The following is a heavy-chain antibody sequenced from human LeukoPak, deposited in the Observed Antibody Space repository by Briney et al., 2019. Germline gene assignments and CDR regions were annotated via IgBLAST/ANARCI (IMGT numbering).Heavy chain of an antibody. D-gene: IGHD4-23*01. J-gene: IGHJ4*02. CDR3: AREGTVGAFDY. CDR1: GGSFSGYY. V-gene: IGHV4-34*01. Sequence: PSETPSLTCAVYGGSFSGYYWSWIRQPPGKGLEWIGEINHSGSTNYNPSLKSRVTISVDTSKNQFSLKLSSVTAADTAVYYCAREGTVGAFDYWGQGTLVTVSS. CDR2: INHSGST.